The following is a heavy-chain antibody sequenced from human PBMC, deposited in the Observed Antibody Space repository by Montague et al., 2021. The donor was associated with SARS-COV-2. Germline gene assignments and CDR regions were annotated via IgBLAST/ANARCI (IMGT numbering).Heavy chain of an antibody. CDR1: GFTFSSYA. Sequence: RLSWSASGFTFSSYAMSWVRQAPGKGLEWVSVIYSGGSSTYYADSVKGRFTISRDNSKNTLYLRMNSLRAEDTAVYYCAKSRGIRYDSSGYYYPLDYWGQGTLVTVSS. D-gene: IGHD3-22*01. V-gene: IGHV3-23*03. CDR2: IYSGGSST. J-gene: IGHJ4*02. CDR3: AKSRGIRYDSSGYYYPLDY.